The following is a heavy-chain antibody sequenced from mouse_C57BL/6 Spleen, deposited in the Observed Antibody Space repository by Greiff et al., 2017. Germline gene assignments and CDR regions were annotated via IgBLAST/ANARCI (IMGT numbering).Heavy chain of an antibody. CDR3: ARNPITTVVAPGYAMDY. V-gene: IGHV2-2*01. J-gene: IGHJ4*01. CDR1: GFSLTSYG. Sequence: QVQLKESGPGLVQPSQSLSITCTVSGFSLTSYGVHWVRQSPGKGLEWLGVIWSGGSTDYNAAFISRLSISKDNSKSQVFFKMNSLQADDTAIYYCARNPITTVVAPGYAMDYWGQGTSVTVSS. CDR2: IWSGGST. D-gene: IGHD1-1*01.